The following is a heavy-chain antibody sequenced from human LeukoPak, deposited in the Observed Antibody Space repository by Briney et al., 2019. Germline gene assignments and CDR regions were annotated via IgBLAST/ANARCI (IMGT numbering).Heavy chain of an antibody. CDR3: ARVPQIMYCGGDCYAYYFDS. D-gene: IGHD2-21*02. CDR2: IKEDGSEK. V-gene: IGHV3-7*01. CDR1: GVTFSSYW. J-gene: IGHJ4*02. Sequence: GGSLRLSCAASGVTFSSYWMSWVRQAPGKGLEWVGNIKEDGSEKYYVDSVKGRFTISRDNAKISLYLQMHSLRAEDTAIYFCARVPQIMYCGGDCYAYYFDSWGQGTLVTVSS.